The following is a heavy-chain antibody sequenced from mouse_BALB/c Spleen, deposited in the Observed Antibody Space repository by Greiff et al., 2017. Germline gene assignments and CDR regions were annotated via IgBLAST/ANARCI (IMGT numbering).Heavy chain of an antibody. Sequence: VKLVESGPGLVAPSQSLSITCTVSGFSLTSYGVHWVRQPPGKGLEWLGVIWAGGSTNYNSALMSRLSISKDNSKSQVFLKMNSLQTDDTAMYYCARDLYYGYDYAMDYWGQGTSVTVSS. D-gene: IGHD1-2*01. CDR1: GFSLTSYG. CDR3: ARDLYYGYDYAMDY. V-gene: IGHV2-9*02. J-gene: IGHJ4*01. CDR2: IWAGGST.